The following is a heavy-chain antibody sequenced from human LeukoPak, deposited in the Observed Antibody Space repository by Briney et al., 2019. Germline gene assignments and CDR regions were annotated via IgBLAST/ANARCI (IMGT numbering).Heavy chain of an antibody. CDR3: ARGESSTRPFDY. CDR2: ISSSSSYI. CDR1: GFTFSSYS. J-gene: IGHJ4*02. Sequence: GGSLRLSCAASGFTFSSYSMNWVRQAPGKGLEWVASISSSSSYIYYADSVKGRFTISRDKAKNSLYLQMNSLRAEDRAVYYCARGESSTRPFDYWGQGTLVTVSS. D-gene: IGHD6-13*01. V-gene: IGHV3-21*01.